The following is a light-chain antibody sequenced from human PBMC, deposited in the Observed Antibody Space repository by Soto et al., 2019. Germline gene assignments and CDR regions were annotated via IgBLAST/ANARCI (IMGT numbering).Light chain of an antibody. J-gene: IGKJ1*01. CDR3: QQYNSYWT. Sequence: DIQMTLSPSTLSASVGDRVTITCRASQSISSWLAWYQQKPGKAPKLLIYKASSLEGGVPSRFSGSGSGTEFTLTISSLQPDDFATYYCQQYNSYWTFGQGTKVEIK. V-gene: IGKV1-5*03. CDR1: QSISSW. CDR2: KAS.